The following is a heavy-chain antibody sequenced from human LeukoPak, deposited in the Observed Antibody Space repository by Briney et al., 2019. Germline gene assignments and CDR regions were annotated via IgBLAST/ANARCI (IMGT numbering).Heavy chain of an antibody. CDR3: ARGLNDSWTGENY. Sequence: SETLSLTCAIYDGSFSGYYWSWLRQPPGKGLEWIGEINHSGSTNYNPSLKSRVTISLDTSKSQFSLKVRYVTAADTAVYYCARGLNDSWTGENYWGQGTLVTVSS. CDR1: DGSFSGYY. CDR2: INHSGST. V-gene: IGHV4-34*01. D-gene: IGHD3-3*01. J-gene: IGHJ4*02.